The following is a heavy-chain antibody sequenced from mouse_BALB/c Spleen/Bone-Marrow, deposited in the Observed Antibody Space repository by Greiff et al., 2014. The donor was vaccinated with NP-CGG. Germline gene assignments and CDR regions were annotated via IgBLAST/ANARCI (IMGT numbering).Heavy chain of an antibody. V-gene: IGHV5-9-3*01. Sequence: EVKLVESGGGLVKPGGSLKLSCAASGFTFSSYAMSWVRQTPEKRLEWVATISSGGSYTYYADSVKGRFTISRDTAKNTLYLQMSRRRSEDTAIYYCARQDYYGSSPHWYFDVWGAGTTVTVSS. J-gene: IGHJ1*01. D-gene: IGHD1-1*01. CDR3: ARQDYYGSSPHWYFDV. CDR2: ISSGGSYT. CDR1: GFTFSSYA.